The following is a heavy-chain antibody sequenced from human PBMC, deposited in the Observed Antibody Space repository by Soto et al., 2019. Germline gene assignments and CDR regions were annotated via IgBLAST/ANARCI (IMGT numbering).Heavy chain of an antibody. CDR2: IYYSGST. J-gene: IGHJ3*02. Sequence: SETLSLTCTVSGGSISSGDYYWSWIRQPPGKGLEWIGYIYYSGSTYYNPSLKSRVTISVDTSKNQFSLKLSSVTAADTAVYYCARDGHYYDSSGIDAFDIWGQGTMVTVSS. CDR1: GGSISSGDYY. D-gene: IGHD3-22*01. V-gene: IGHV4-30-4*01. CDR3: ARDGHYYDSSGIDAFDI.